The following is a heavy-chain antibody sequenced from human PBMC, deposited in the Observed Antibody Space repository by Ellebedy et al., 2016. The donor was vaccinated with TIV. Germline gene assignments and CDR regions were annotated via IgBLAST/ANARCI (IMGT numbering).Heavy chain of an antibody. CDR1: GLSLSTSEVC. V-gene: IGHV2-70*11. J-gene: IGHJ4*02. Sequence: SGPTLVKPTQTLTLTCTFSGLSLSTSEVCVSWTRQPPGKALEWLARIDWDDDKHYNTSLKTRLTISKDTSENQVVLTLTNMDPVDTATYYCARTLPRNSGRTCYSLDYWGQGTLVTVSS. CDR3: ARTLPRNSGRTCYSLDY. D-gene: IGHD2-15*01. CDR2: IDWDDDK.